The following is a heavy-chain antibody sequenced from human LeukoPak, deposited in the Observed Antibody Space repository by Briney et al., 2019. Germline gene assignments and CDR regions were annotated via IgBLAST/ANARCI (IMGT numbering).Heavy chain of an antibody. J-gene: IGHJ4*02. CDR1: GGSISSYY. CDR2: IYYSGST. Sequence: PETLSLTCTVSGGSISSYYWSWIRQPPGKGLEWIGYIYYSGSTNYNPSLKSRVTISVDTSKNQFSLKLSSVTAADTAVYYCARHLLWFGEPNYFDYWGQGTLVTVSS. CDR3: ARHLLWFGEPNYFDY. D-gene: IGHD3-10*01. V-gene: IGHV4-59*01.